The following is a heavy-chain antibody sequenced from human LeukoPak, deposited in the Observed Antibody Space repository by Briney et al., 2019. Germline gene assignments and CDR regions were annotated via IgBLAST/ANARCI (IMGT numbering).Heavy chain of an antibody. Sequence: GGSLRLSCAASGFTVSSNYMSWVRQAPGKGLEWVSVIYSGGSTYYADSVKGRFTISRDNPKNTLYLQMNSLRAEDTAVYYCARDPNDYKGVYFDYWGQGTLVTVSS. V-gene: IGHV3-66*01. CDR1: GFTVSSNY. CDR2: IYSGGST. J-gene: IGHJ4*02. D-gene: IGHD4-11*01. CDR3: ARDPNDYKGVYFDY.